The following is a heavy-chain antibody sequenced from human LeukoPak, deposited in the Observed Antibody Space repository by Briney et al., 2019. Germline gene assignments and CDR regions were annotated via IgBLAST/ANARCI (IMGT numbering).Heavy chain of an antibody. CDR1: GYFLPSYG. V-gene: IGHV1-18*01. CDR3: ARHDQSAYFDY. CDR2: ISAYNGNT. J-gene: IGHJ4*02. Sequence: ASVKVSCKAFGYFLPSYGITWVRQAPGQGLEWMGWISAYNGNTNYADKVQGRVTMTTDTSTSTAYMELRNLRSDGTAVYYCARHDQSAYFDYWGQGTLVTVSS. D-gene: IGHD3-3*01.